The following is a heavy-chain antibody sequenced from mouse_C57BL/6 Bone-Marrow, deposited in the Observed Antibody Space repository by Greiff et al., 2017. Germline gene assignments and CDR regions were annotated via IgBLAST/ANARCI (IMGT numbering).Heavy chain of an antibody. D-gene: IGHD3-2*02. CDR2: IYPGSGST. CDR1: GYTFTSYW. CDR3: ARTAQATSAMDY. J-gene: IGHJ4*01. V-gene: IGHV1-55*01. Sequence: QVQLQQPGAELVKPGASVKMSCKASGYTFTSYWITWVKQRPGQGLEWIGDIYPGSGSTNYNEKFKGKTTFTADTSSNTAYMQLSSLTTEDSAIYYCARTAQATSAMDYWGQGTSVTVSS.